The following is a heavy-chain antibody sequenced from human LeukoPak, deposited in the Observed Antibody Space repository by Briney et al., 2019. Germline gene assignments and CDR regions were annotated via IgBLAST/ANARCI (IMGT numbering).Heavy chain of an antibody. J-gene: IGHJ4*02. D-gene: IGHD4/OR15-4a*01. CDR2: SGSGGDT. CDR3: AKAPGATYGTYYFDY. Sequence: PGGSLRLSCAASGFTCSSYAMNWVRQAPGKGLEWVSISGSGGDTYYADSVKGRFTISRDNSKNTLYLQMNSLRAEDTAVYYCAKAPGATYGTYYFDYWGQGTLVTVSS. V-gene: IGHV3-23*01. CDR1: GFTCSSYA.